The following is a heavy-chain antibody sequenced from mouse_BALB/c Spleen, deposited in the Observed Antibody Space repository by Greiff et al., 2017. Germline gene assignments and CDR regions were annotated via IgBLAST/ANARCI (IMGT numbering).Heavy chain of an antibody. J-gene: IGHJ3*01. V-gene: IGHV2-9*02. D-gene: IGHD2-10*01. CDR2: IWAGGST. CDR1: GFSLTSYG. Sequence: QVQLKQSGPGLVAPSQILSITCTVSGFSLTSYGVHWVRQPPGKGLEWLGVIWAGGSTNYNSALMSRLSISKDNSTSQVFLKMSSLQTDDTAMYYCARSYYGNSGFAYRGQGTLVTVSA. CDR3: ARSYYGNSGFAY.